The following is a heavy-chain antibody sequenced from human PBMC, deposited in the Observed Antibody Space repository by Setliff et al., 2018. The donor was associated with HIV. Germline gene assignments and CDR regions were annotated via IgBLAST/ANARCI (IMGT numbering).Heavy chain of an antibody. V-gene: IGHV1-69*05. J-gene: IGHJ4*02. Sequence: ASVKVSCKASGGIFINSAFTWVRQAPGQGLEWMGSIIPIFNRGNYAQKFQGRVTITTDESTNTVYMELSSLRSDDTAVYYCATYHYYDSSAYYVDLHYLDYWGQGTLVTVSS. D-gene: IGHD3-22*01. CDR3: ATYHYYDSSAYYVDLHYLDY. CDR2: IIPIFNRG. CDR1: GGIFINSA.